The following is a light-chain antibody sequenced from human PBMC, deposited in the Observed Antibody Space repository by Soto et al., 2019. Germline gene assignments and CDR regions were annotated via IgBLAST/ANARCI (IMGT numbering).Light chain of an antibody. J-gene: IGKJ1*01. CDR1: QSLLYSSNNKNY. Sequence: IVMTQSPDSLVVSLGERATINCKSSQSLLYSSNNKNYLAWYQQKPGQPPKLLIYWASTRASGVPARFSGSGSGTDFTLTISRLEPEDFAVYYCQQFDGSPRTFGQGTKVDIK. V-gene: IGKV4-1*01. CDR3: QQFDGSPRT. CDR2: WAS.